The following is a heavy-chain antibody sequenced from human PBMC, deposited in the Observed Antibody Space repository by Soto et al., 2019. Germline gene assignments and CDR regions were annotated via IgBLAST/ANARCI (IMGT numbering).Heavy chain of an antibody. V-gene: IGHV1-69*01. J-gene: IGHJ4*02. CDR2: IIPIFGTA. D-gene: IGHD3-22*01. CDR1: GGTFSSYA. CDR3: ARVFYDSSGFSPFDY. Sequence: QVQLVQSGAEVKKPGSSVKVSCKASGGTFSSYAISWVRQAPGQGLEWMGGIIPIFGTANYAQKFQGRVTITADESMSTAYMELSSLRSEDTAVYYCARVFYDSSGFSPFDYWGQGTLVTVSS.